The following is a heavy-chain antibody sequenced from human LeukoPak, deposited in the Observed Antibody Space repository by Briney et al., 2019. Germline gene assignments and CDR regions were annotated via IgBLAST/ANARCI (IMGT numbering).Heavy chain of an antibody. CDR3: ASRQEGSGSYYYYYYGMDV. D-gene: IGHD3-10*01. Sequence: GSSVKVSCKASGGTFSSYTISWVRQAPGQGLEWMGGIIPIFGTANYAQKFQGRVTITADESTSTAYMELSSLRSEDTAVYYCASRQEGSGSYYYYYYGMDVWGKGTTVTVSS. J-gene: IGHJ6*04. CDR2: IIPIFGTA. CDR1: GGTFSSYT. V-gene: IGHV1-69*01.